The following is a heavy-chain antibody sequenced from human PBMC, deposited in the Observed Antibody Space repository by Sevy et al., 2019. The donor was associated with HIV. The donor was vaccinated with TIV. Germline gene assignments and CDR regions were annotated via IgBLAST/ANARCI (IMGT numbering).Heavy chain of an antibody. Sequence: ASVKVSCKASGYTFTGYYMHWVRQAPGQGLEWMGWMNPNSGGTNYAQKFQGRVTMTRDTSISTAYMELSRLRSDDTAVYYCASALYCSSTSCYKSPDYWGQGTLVTVSS. CDR1: GYTFTGYY. CDR3: ASALYCSSTSCYKSPDY. D-gene: IGHD2-2*02. J-gene: IGHJ4*02. V-gene: IGHV1-2*02. CDR2: MNPNSGGT.